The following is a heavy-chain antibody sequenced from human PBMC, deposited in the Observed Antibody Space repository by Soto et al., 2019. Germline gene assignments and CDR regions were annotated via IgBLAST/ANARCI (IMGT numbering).Heavy chain of an antibody. D-gene: IGHD3-22*01. CDR1: GGTFSSYA. CDR3: ARAVNYYDRPLDY. CDR2: IIPIFGTA. J-gene: IGHJ4*02. V-gene: IGHV1-69*13. Sequence: SVKVSCKASGGTFSSYAISWVRQAPGQGLEWMGGIIPIFGTANYAQKFQGRVTITADESTSTAYMELSSLRSEDTAVYYCARAVNYYDRPLDYWGQGTLVTVSS.